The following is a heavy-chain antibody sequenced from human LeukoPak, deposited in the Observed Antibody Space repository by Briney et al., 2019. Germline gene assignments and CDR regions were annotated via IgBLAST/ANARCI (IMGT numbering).Heavy chain of an antibody. Sequence: PSETLSLTCTVSGGSISSTSYYWGWIRQPPGKELEWIGTIYYSGSTFYNPSLKSRVTISADTSKNQFSLKLSSVTAADTAVYYCARQARVLLLNYWGQGTLVTVSS. J-gene: IGHJ4*02. V-gene: IGHV4-39*01. CDR2: IYYSGST. D-gene: IGHD2-15*01. CDR1: GGSISSTSYY. CDR3: ARQARVLLLNY.